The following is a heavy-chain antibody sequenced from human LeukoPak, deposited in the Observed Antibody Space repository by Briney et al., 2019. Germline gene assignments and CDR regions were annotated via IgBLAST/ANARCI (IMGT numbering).Heavy chain of an antibody. V-gene: IGHV4-59*01. CDR1: GGSFRGYY. J-gene: IGHJ4*02. CDR2: IYYSGST. Sequence: SETLSLTCAVYGGSFRGYYWSWIRQPPGKGLEWIGYIYYSGSTNYNPSLKSRVTISVDTSKNQFSLRLSSVTAADTAVYYCARVTGYVMEDYFDYWGQGTLVTVSS. D-gene: IGHD6-13*01. CDR3: ARVTGYVMEDYFDY.